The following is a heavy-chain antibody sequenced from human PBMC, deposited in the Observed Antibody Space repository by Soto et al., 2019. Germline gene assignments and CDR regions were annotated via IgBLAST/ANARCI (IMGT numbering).Heavy chain of an antibody. V-gene: IGHV1-69*05. CDR3: ARDLKRYYDSSGYYGDAFDI. J-gene: IGHJ3*02. CDR1: GGTFSSYA. D-gene: IGHD3-22*01. CDR2: IIPIFGTA. Sequence: ASVKVSCKASGGTFSSYAISWVRQAPGQGLEWMGGIIPIFGTANYAQKFQGRVTMTRDTSTSTVYMELSSLRSEDTAVYYCARDLKRYYDSSGYYGDAFDIWGQGTRVTVSS.